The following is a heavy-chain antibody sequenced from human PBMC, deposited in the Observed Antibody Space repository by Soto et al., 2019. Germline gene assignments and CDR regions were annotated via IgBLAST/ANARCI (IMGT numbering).Heavy chain of an antibody. V-gene: IGHV3-33*01. CDR1: GFTFSSYG. CDR3: ARDFSGVATIGGY. Sequence: QVQLVESGGGVVQPGRSLRLSCAASGFTFSSYGMHWVRQAPGKGLEWVAVIWYDGSNKYYADSVKGRFNISRDNSKNTLYLQMNSLRAEDTAVYYCARDFSGVATIGGYWGQGTLVTVSS. CDR2: IWYDGSNK. D-gene: IGHD5-12*01. J-gene: IGHJ4*02.